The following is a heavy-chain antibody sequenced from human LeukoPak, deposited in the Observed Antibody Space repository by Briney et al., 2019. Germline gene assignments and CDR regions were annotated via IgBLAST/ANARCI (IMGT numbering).Heavy chain of an antibody. V-gene: IGHV3-9*01. D-gene: IGHD3-10*01. CDR1: GFTFDDYA. Sequence: GGSLRLSCAASGFTFDDYAMHWVRQAPGKGLEWVSGISWNSGSIGYADSVKGRFTISRGNAKNSLYLQMNSLRAEDTALYYCAKDRGTFGELSFFDYWGQGTLVTVSS. CDR3: AKDRGTFGELSFFDY. CDR2: ISWNSGSI. J-gene: IGHJ4*02.